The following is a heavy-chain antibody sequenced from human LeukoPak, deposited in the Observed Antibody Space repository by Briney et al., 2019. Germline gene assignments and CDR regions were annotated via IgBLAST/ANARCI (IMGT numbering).Heavy chain of an antibody. J-gene: IGHJ4*02. V-gene: IGHV3-23*01. D-gene: IGHD4-17*01. CDR1: GFIFSSYA. CDR3: AKHYGDYTSYYDY. CDR2: ISGSGGST. Sequence: PGGSLTLSCAASGFIFSSYAMSWVRQAPGKGLEWVSAISGSGGSTHYADSVKGRFTISRDNSKNTLYLQVNSLRAEDTPGYYCAKHYGDYTSYYDYWGQGTLVTVSS.